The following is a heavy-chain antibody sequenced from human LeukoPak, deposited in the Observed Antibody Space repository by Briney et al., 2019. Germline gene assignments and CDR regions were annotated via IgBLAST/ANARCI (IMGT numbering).Heavy chain of an antibody. CDR2: ITFSGSST. J-gene: IGHJ3*02. CDR1: GFTFSSNA. D-gene: IGHD3-22*01. CDR3: AKGDYYDSSGYYYGDAFDI. V-gene: IGHV3-23*01. Sequence: GGSLRLSCVASGFTFSSNAMSWVRQAPGMGPDWVSSITFSGSSTDYADSVKGRFTISRDNSKNTLYLQMNSLRAEDTAVYYCAKGDYYDSSGYYYGDAFDIWGQGTMVTVSS.